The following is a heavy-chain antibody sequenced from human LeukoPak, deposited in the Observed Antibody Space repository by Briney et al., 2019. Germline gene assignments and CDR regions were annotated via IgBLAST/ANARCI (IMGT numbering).Heavy chain of an antibody. CDR3: ARDAAGSYYGMDV. V-gene: IGHV3-7*01. D-gene: IGHD6-19*01. J-gene: IGHJ6*02. CDR2: INQDGSEK. CDR1: GIIITSYW. Sequence: GGSLRLSCAASGIIITSYWMSWVRQAPGKGLEWVANINQDGSEKYYVDSVKGRFTISRDNAKNSLYLQMNSLRAEDTAVYYCARDAAGSYYGMDVWGQGTTVTVSS.